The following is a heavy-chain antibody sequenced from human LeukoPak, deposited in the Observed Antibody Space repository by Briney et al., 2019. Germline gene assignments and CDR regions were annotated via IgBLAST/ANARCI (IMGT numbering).Heavy chain of an antibody. CDR1: GDSVSSNSAA. J-gene: IGHJ4*02. CDR3: ARELTYYYGSGSYPPFDY. D-gene: IGHD3-10*01. V-gene: IGHV6-1*01. CDR2: TYYRSKWYN. Sequence: SQTLSLTCAISGDSVSSNSAAWNWIRQSPSRGLEWLGRTYYRSKWYNDYAVSVKSRITINPDTSKNQFSLQLNSVTPEDTAVYYCARELTYYYGSGSYPPFDYWGQGTLVTVSS.